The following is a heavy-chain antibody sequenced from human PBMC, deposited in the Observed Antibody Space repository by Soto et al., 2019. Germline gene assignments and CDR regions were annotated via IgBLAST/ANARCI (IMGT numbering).Heavy chain of an antibody. J-gene: IGHJ3*02. CDR1: GFTFSHYG. CDR3: AKDSTYYYDSSGSDGAFDI. Sequence: PGWSLRLSCAASGFTFSHYGMTWVRQAPGKGPQWVSAISSSGGSTYYADSVKGRFTISRDNAKNSLYLQMNSQRAEDTAVYYCAKDSTYYYDSSGSDGAFDIWGQGTMVTVSS. D-gene: IGHD3-22*01. CDR2: ISSSGGST. V-gene: IGHV3-23*01.